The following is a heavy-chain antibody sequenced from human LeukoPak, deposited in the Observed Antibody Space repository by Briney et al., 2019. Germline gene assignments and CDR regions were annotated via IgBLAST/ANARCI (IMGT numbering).Heavy chain of an antibody. CDR2: ISTSSSYI. V-gene: IGHV3-21*01. CDR3: GGVYEPSDY. Sequence: GGSLRTACAPAGLTFRSHSNNRVRQAPGEGLEWVSSISTSSSYIYYADSVKGRFTISRDHDKNSLYLQKNSLRAEATALYYCGGVYEPSDYGGGGTLVTVSS. J-gene: IGHJ4*02. D-gene: IGHD5/OR15-5a*01. CDR1: GLTFRSHS.